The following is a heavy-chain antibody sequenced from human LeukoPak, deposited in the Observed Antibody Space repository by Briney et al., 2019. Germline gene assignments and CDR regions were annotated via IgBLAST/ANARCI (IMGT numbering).Heavy chain of an antibody. CDR1: GGSISSYY. CDR3: ARGRVPAAFLYYYYYMDV. V-gene: IGHV4-4*07. J-gene: IGHJ6*03. D-gene: IGHD2-2*01. Sequence: SETLSLTCTVSGGSISSYYWSWIRQPAGKGLEWIGRIYTSGSTNYNPSLKSRVTISVDTSKNQFSLKLSSVTAADTAVYYCARGRVPAAFLYYYYYMDVWGKGTTVTISS. CDR2: IYTSGST.